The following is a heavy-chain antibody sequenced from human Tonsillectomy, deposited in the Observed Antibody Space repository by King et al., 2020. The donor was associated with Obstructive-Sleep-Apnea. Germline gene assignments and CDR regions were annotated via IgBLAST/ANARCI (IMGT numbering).Heavy chain of an antibody. D-gene: IGHD2-15*01. Sequence: VQLVESGGGLVQPGGSLRLSCTASGFTFSSYAMSWVRQAPGKGLEWVSTISLSGGITYYADSVKGRLTISRDNSKNTLYLHMNSLRAEDTAVYYCAKEGFSGGSCYSGYWGQGTLVTVSS. V-gene: IGHV3-23*04. CDR2: ISLSGGIT. J-gene: IGHJ4*02. CDR3: AKEGFSGGSCYSGY. CDR1: GFTFSSYA.